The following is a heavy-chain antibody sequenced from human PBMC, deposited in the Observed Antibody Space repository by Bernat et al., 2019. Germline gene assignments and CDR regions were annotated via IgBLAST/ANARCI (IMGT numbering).Heavy chain of an antibody. CDR3: ASSAMAGTDYYYYYMDV. Sequence: QVQLVESGGGVVQPGRSLRLSCAASGFTFSSYGMHWVRQAPGKGLEWVAVISYDGSNKYYADSVKGRFSISRDNSKNTLYLQMNSLRAEDTAVYYCASSAMAGTDYYYYYMDVWGKGTTVTVSS. V-gene: IGHV3-30*03. D-gene: IGHD6-19*01. J-gene: IGHJ6*03. CDR2: ISYDGSNK. CDR1: GFTFSSYG.